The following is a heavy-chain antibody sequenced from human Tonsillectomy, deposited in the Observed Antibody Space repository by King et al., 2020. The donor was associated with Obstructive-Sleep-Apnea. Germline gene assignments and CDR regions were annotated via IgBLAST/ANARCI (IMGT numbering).Heavy chain of an antibody. CDR3: ATSMVRGVIIANWFDP. V-gene: IGHV1-69*01. D-gene: IGHD3-10*01. CDR1: GDAFSNYA. J-gene: IGHJ5*02. CDR2: IIVIFGTA. Sequence: VQLVQSGAEVKKPGSSVKVSCKAAGDAFSNYAITWVRQAPGQGLEWMGGIIVIFGTANYAQKFQGRVIISADESPRTAYMELSSLRSEDTAVYYCATSMVRGVIIANWFDPWGQGTLVTVSS.